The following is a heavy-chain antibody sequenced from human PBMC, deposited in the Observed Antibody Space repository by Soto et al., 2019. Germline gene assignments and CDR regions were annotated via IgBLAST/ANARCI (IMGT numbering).Heavy chain of an antibody. V-gene: IGHV4-59*01. Sequence: PSETLSLTCTVSGGSISSYYWSWIRQPPGKGLEWIGYIYYSGSTNYNPSLKSRVTISVDTSKNQFSLKLSSVTAADTAVYYCARSYSYGYIDYYGMDVWGQGTTVTVS. CDR3: ARSYSYGYIDYYGMDV. D-gene: IGHD5-18*01. CDR2: IYYSGST. CDR1: GGSISSYY. J-gene: IGHJ6*02.